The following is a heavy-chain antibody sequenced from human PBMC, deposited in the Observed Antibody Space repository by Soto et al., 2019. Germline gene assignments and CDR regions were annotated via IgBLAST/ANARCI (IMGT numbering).Heavy chain of an antibody. V-gene: IGHV4-4*02. J-gene: IGHJ4*02. D-gene: IGHD6-13*01. CDR2: IYHSGST. CDR1: GGSISSSNW. Sequence: PSETLSLTCAVSGGSISSSNWWSWVRQPPGKGLEWIGEIYHSGSTNYNPSLKSRVTISVDKSKNQFSLKLSSVTAADTAVYYCARERQMDGQHVDYWGQGTLVTVSS. CDR3: ARERQMDGQHVDY.